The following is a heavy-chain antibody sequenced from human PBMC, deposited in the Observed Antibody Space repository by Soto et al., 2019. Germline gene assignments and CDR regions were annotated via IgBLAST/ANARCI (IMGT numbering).Heavy chain of an antibody. Sequence: QVQLVQSGAEVKKPGSSVKVSCKASGYTFTSYGISWVRQAPGQGLEWMGWISAYNGNTNYAQKLQGRVTMTTDTSTSKAYMELRSLRSDDTAVYYCARDHSGYDSYYGMDVWGQGTTVTVSS. CDR1: GYTFTSYG. CDR2: ISAYNGNT. V-gene: IGHV1-18*01. J-gene: IGHJ6*02. CDR3: ARDHSGYDSYYGMDV. D-gene: IGHD5-12*01.